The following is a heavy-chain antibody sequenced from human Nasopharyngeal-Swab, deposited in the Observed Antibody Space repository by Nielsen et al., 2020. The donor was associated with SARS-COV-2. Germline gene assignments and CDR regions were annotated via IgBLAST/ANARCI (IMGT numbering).Heavy chain of an antibody. V-gene: IGHV3-48*01. CDR3: ARGAYDSSGYFWDY. Sequence: WIRQHPGKGLEWVSYISSSSSTIYYADSVKGRFTISRDNAKNSLYLQMNSLRAEDTAVYYCARGAYDSSGYFWDYWGQGTLVTVSS. CDR2: ISSSSSTI. J-gene: IGHJ4*02. D-gene: IGHD3-22*01.